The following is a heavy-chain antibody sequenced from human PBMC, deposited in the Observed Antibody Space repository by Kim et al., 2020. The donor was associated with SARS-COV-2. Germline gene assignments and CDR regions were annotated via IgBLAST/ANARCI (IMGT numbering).Heavy chain of an antibody. V-gene: IGHV4-31*03. CDR2: IYYSGST. D-gene: IGHD2-8*01. CDR1: GGSISSGGYY. CDR3: ARGMVEGYYDY. Sequence: SETLSLTCTVSGGSISSGGYYWSWIRQHPGKGLEWIGYIYYSGSTYYNPSLKSRVTISVDTSKNQFSLKLSSVTAADTAVYYCARGMVEGYYDYWGQGTLVTVSS. J-gene: IGHJ4*02.